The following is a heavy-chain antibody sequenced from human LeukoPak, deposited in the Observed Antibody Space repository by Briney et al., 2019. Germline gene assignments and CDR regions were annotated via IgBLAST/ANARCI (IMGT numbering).Heavy chain of an antibody. CDR3: ARLKAEGDVIVVVGIFDY. D-gene: IGHD3-22*01. CDR1: GYSFTSYW. CDR2: IYPGDSDT. Sequence: GESLKISCKGSGYSFTSYWISWVRQMPEKGLEWMGIIYPGDSDTRYSPSFQGQVTISADKSISTAYLQWSSLKASDTAMYYCARLKAEGDVIVVVGIFDYWGQGTLVTVSS. J-gene: IGHJ4*02. V-gene: IGHV5-51*01.